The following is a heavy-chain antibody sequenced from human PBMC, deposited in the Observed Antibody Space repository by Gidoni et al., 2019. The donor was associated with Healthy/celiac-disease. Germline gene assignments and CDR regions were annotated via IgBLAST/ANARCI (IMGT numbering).Heavy chain of an antibody. V-gene: IGHV4-59*01. Sequence: QVQLQESGPGLVKPSETLSLTCTVSGCSISSYYWSWIRQPPGKGLEWIGYIYYSGSTNYNPSLKSRVTISVDTSKNQFSLKLSSVTAADTAVYYCARSLYYYDSSGYYYEIFDYWGQGTLVTVSS. CDR1: GCSISSYY. D-gene: IGHD3-22*01. CDR3: ARSLYYYDSSGYYYEIFDY. CDR2: IYYSGST. J-gene: IGHJ4*02.